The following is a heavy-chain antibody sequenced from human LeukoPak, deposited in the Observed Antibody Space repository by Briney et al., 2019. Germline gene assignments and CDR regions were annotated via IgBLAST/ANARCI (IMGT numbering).Heavy chain of an antibody. Sequence: GGSLRLSCAASGFTFSSYSMNWVRQAPGKGLEWVSSISSSSSYIYYADSVKGRFTISRDNAKNSLYLQMNSLRAEDTAVYYCARADFRGSSWDYAYWGQGALVTVSS. CDR3: ARADFRGSSWDYAY. J-gene: IGHJ4*02. CDR1: GFTFSSYS. V-gene: IGHV3-21*01. D-gene: IGHD6-13*01. CDR2: ISSSSSYI.